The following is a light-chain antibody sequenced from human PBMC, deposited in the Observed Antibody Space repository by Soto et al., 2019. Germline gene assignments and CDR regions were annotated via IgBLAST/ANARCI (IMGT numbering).Light chain of an antibody. J-gene: IGKJ2*01. CDR1: QSVSSY. CDR3: QQRSNWPHT. V-gene: IGKV3-11*01. CDR2: DAS. Sequence: EIVLTQSPATLSLSPGERATLSCRASQSVSSYLAWYQQKPGQAPRILIDDASNRATGIPARFSGSGSGTDFTLTISSLEPEDFAVYYCQQRSNWPHTFGQGTKLEIK.